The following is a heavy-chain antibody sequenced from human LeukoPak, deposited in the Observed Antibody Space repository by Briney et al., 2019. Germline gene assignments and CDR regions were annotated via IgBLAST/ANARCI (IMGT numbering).Heavy chain of an antibody. CDR1: GYTFTGYS. CDR2: INHKSGGT. CDR3: ARAGIGNRYVSPFDY. Sequence: ASVKVSCKASGYTFTGYSMHWVRQAPGQGLEWMGWINHKSGGTNFAQKFQGRVTMTRDTSISTAYMELSRLRSDDTAVYSCARAGIGNRYVSPFDYWGQGTLVTVSS. J-gene: IGHJ4*02. D-gene: IGHD3-10*01. V-gene: IGHV1-2*02.